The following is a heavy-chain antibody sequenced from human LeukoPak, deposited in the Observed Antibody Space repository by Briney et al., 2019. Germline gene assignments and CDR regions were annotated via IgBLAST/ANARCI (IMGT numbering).Heavy chain of an antibody. CDR1: GGSFSGYY. D-gene: IGHD1-26*01. CDR2: INHSGST. CDR3: TRLHLG. Sequence: SETLSLTCAVYGGSFSGYYWSWIRQPPGKGLEWIGEINHSGSTNYNPSLKSRVTISVDTSKNQFSLKLSSVTAEDTAVYYCTRLHLGWGQGTLVTVSS. J-gene: IGHJ4*02. V-gene: IGHV4-34*01.